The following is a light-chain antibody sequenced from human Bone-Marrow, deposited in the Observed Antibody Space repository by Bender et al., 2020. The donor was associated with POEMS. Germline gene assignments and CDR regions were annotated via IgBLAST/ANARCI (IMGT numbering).Light chain of an antibody. Sequence: QSALTQPRSVSGSPGQSITISCTGASSDVGSYNPVSWYQQHPGKAPKLIIYDVSDRPSGVSNRFSASKSGNTASLTISGLQAEDEADYYCSSYTSSSSVVFGGGTKLTVL. CDR2: DVS. CDR3: SSYTSSSSVV. J-gene: IGLJ2*01. V-gene: IGLV2-14*02. CDR1: SSDVGSYNP.